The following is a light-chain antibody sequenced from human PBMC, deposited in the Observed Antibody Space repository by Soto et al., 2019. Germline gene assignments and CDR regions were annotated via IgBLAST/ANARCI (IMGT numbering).Light chain of an antibody. Sequence: EIVLTQSPSTLSLSPGERATLSCRASPSVTNYLAWYQQKPGQAPRLVIYGAFNRATGIPARFSGSGSGTDFTLTISSREPEDVAVYYCQQRNIWPPVTFGQGTRLEL. V-gene: IGKV3-11*01. J-gene: IGKJ5*01. CDR1: PSVTNY. CDR2: GAF. CDR3: QQRNIWPPVT.